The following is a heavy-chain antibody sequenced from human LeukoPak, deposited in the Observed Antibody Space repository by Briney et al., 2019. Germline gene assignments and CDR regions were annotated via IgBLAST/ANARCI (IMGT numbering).Heavy chain of an antibody. J-gene: IGHJ6*02. D-gene: IGHD2-15*01. CDR1: GFTFSSYS. Sequence: PGGSLRLSCAASGFTFSSYSMNWVRQAPGKGLEWVSSISSSSSYIYYADSVKGRFTISRDNAKNSLYLQMNSLRAEDTAVYYCAGVLGSRNYYYGMDVWGQGTTVTVSS. V-gene: IGHV3-21*01. CDR2: ISSSSSYI. CDR3: AGVLGSRNYYYGMDV.